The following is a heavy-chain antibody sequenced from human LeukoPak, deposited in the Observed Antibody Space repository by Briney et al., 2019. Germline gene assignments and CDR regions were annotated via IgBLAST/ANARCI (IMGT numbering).Heavy chain of an antibody. V-gene: IGHV3-23*01. Sequence: GGSLRLSCAASGFTFRSYAMSWVRQAPGKGLEWVSAISGSGGSTYYADSVKGRFTISRDNSKNTLYLQMNSLRAEDTAVYYCATGTDYDFWSGYYIYYYGMDVWGQGTTVTVSS. CDR2: ISGSGGST. CDR3: ATGTDYDFWSGYYIYYYGMDV. CDR1: GFTFRSYA. D-gene: IGHD3-3*01. J-gene: IGHJ6*02.